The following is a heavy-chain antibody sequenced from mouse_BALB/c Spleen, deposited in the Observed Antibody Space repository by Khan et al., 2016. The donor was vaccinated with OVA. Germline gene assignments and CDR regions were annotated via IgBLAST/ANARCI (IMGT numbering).Heavy chain of an antibody. Sequence: VQLKESGPGLVKPSQSLSLTCTVTGYSITSGYAWNWIRQLPGNKLEWMGYISYSGVTSYTPSLKSRISITPDTSKNQFFLQLTSVTTEDTATYYCARGNDYGYYFDYWGQGTTLTVSS. CDR3: ARGNDYGYYFDY. V-gene: IGHV3-2*02. D-gene: IGHD1-1*01. CDR1: GYSITSGYA. J-gene: IGHJ2*01. CDR2: ISYSGVT.